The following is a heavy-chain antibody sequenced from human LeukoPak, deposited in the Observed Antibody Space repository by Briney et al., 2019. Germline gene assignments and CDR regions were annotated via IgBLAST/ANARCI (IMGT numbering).Heavy chain of an antibody. D-gene: IGHD2-15*01. J-gene: IGHJ4*02. Sequence: GGSLRLSCAASGFTFSSYSMNWVRQAPGKGLEWVSSISSSSSYIYYADSVKGRFTISRDNANNSLYLQMNSLRAEDTAVYYCARDGGYCSGGSCYNLDHWGQGTLVTVSS. V-gene: IGHV3-21*01. CDR1: GFTFSSYS. CDR2: ISSSSSYI. CDR3: ARDGGYCSGGSCYNLDH.